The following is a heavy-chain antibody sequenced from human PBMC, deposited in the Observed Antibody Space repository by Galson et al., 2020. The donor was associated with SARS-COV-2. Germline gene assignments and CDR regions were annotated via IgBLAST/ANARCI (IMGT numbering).Heavy chain of an antibody. CDR1: GFTVSGDY. Sequence: GESLKISCAASGFTVSGDYMNWVRQAPGKGLEWVSAISSGDKTYYAESVKGRFSISRDNSKNTLYLQMNGLRAEDTAIYFCARVPMDSGYYVDWGQGTLVTVSS. J-gene: IGHJ4*02. CDR2: ISSGDKT. V-gene: IGHV3-53*01. CDR3: ARVPMDSGYYVD. D-gene: IGHD3-22*01.